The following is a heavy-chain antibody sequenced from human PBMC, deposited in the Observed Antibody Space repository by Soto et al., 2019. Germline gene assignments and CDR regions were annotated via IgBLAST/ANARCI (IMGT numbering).Heavy chain of an antibody. CDR3: ASVKYGKLRPPTSRFGP. CDR1: GYTFTAYY. Sequence: ASVKVSCKASGYTFTAYYIHWVRQAPGQGPEWMAWINPDTGATYSAPKFQGRVTVTSDTSINTSSMELSSLRSDDTAVSYCASVKYGKLRPPTSRFGPWVQGPLVTVSS. CDR2: INPDTGAT. V-gene: IGHV1-2*02. D-gene: IGHD3-3*01. J-gene: IGHJ5*02.